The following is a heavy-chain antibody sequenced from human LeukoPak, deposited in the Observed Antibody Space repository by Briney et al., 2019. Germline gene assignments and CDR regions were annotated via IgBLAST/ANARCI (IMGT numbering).Heavy chain of an antibody. D-gene: IGHD3-22*01. CDR2: IIPILGIA. CDR3: ARDRWDYDSSGHDY. J-gene: IGHJ4*02. V-gene: IGHV1-69*04. Sequence: ASVTVSCKASGGTFSSYAISWVRQAPGQGLEWMGRIIPILGIANYAQKFQGRVTITADKSTSTAYMELSSLRSEDTAVYYCARDRWDYDSSGHDYWGQGTLVTVSS. CDR1: GGTFSSYA.